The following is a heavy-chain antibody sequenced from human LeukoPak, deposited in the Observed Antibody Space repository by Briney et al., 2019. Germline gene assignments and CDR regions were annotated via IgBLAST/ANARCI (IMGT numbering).Heavy chain of an antibody. Sequence: PGGSLRLSCAASGFTFSSFAMHWVRQAPGKGLEGVAVVSDDGSKEHYADFLEGRFTISRDNFKNTVFLQMRSLGPEDTAVYFCAREQPDSCWSGFDYWGPGTPVTVSS. J-gene: IGHJ4*02. CDR3: AREQPDSCWSGFDY. CDR2: VSDDGSKE. CDR1: GFTFSSFA. V-gene: IGHV3-30*15. D-gene: IGHD6-19*01.